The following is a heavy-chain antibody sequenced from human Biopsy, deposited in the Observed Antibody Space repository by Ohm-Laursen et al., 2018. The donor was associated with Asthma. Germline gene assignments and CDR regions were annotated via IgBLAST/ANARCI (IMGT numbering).Heavy chain of an antibody. CDR2: INSVFGTT. V-gene: IGHV1-69*13. Sequence: SVKVSCRSLGGTFNTYVTGWVRQAPGQGLEWMGGINSVFGTTTYPQKFQDRVTITADDSTSTVYMELSSPRSEDTAVYYCARKAGSCISRTCYSLDFWGQGTLVTVSS. J-gene: IGHJ4*02. CDR3: ARKAGSCISRTCYSLDF. CDR1: GGTFNTYV. D-gene: IGHD2-2*01.